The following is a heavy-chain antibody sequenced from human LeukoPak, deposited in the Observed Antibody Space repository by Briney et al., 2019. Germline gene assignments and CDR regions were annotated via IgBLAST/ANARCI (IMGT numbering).Heavy chain of an antibody. V-gene: IGHV1-69*05. CDR1: GGTFSSYA. J-gene: IGHJ4*02. CDR2: IIPIFGPA. CDR3: ARDLQLSPQGNYFDY. Sequence: SVTVSCKASGGTFSSYAISWVRQAPGQGLEWMGRIIPIFGPANYAQNFQGRVTITTDESTRTAYMELSSLRSEDTAVYYCARDLQLSPQGNYFDYWGQRTLVTVSS.